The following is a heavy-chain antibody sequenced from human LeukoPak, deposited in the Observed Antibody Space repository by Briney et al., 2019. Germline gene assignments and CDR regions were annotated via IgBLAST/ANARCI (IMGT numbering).Heavy chain of an antibody. V-gene: IGHV3-30*14. CDR3: ARERRGYGYGTLDL. CDR2: ISDNGLRT. D-gene: IGHD5-12*01. Sequence: PGRSLRLSCVASGIDFNVCEMHWVRQSPGKGLEWVALISDNGLRTNYAESLKGRFTVSRDNSMNTINLQMNNLKVEDTAVYFCARERRGYGYGTLDLWGQGTLVSVSS. J-gene: IGHJ5*02. CDR1: GIDFNVCE.